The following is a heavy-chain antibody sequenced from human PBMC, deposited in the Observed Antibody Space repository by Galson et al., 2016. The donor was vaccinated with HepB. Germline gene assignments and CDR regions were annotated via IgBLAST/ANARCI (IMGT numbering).Heavy chain of an antibody. V-gene: IGHV3-21*01. CDR1: GFTFSSYS. Sequence: SLRLSCAASGFTFSSYSMNWVRQAPGKGLEWVSSISSSSSYIYYADSVKGRFTISRDNAKNSLYLQMNSLRAEDTAVYYCASIKQLWLGAEYYFDYWGQGTLVTVSS. CDR3: ASIKQLWLGAEYYFDY. J-gene: IGHJ4*02. D-gene: IGHD5-18*01. CDR2: ISSSSSYI.